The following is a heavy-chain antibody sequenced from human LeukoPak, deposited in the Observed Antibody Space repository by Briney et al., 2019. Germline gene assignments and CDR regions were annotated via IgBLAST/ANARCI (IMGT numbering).Heavy chain of an antibody. CDR3: ARGANRLDS. J-gene: IGHJ4*02. V-gene: IGHV4-59*12. CDR2: IYYTGST. D-gene: IGHD1-14*01. Sequence: GLEWIGFIYYTGSTNYTPSLKSRVTMSVDTSKSQFSLKLTSVTAADTALYYCARGANRLDSWGRGTXVXXSS.